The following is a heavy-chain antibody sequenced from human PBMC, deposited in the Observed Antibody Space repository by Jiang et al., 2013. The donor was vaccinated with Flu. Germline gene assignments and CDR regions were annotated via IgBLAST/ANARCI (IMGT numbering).Heavy chain of an antibody. CDR1: GGTFSSYA. CDR2: IIPIFGTA. V-gene: IGHV1-69*01. J-gene: IGHJ5*02. CDR3: ARDGATVVNPRRNWFDP. Sequence: EVKKPGSSVKVSCKASGGTFSSYAISWVRQAPGQGLEWMGGIIPIFGTANYAQKFQGRVTITADESTSTAYMELSSLRSEDTAVYYCARDGATVVNPRRNWFDPWGQGTLVTVSS. D-gene: IGHD4-23*01.